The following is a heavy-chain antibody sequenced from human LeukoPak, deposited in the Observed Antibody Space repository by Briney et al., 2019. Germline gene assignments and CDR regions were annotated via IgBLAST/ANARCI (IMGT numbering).Heavy chain of an antibody. D-gene: IGHD2-21*02. CDR1: GGTFSSYA. J-gene: IGHJ4*02. Sequence: ASVKVSCKASGGTFSSYAISWVRQAPGQGLEWMGRINPSSGRTNYAQKFQGRVTMTRDTSITTAYMELSMLRSDDTAVYYCVRETYCGGDCYPTDYWGQGTLVTVSS. V-gene: IGHV1-2*06. CDR3: VRETYCGGDCYPTDY. CDR2: INPSSGRT.